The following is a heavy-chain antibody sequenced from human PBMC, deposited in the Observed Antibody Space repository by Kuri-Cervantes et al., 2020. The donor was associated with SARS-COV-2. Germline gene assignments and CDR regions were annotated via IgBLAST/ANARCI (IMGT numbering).Heavy chain of an antibody. V-gene: IGHV5-51*01. D-gene: IGHD2-15*01. CDR2: IYPGDSDT. Sequence: GGSLRLSCKGSRYSFISYWIGWVRQIHGKGLEWMGIIYPGDSDTRYSPSFQGQVTISADKSISTAYLQWSSLEASDTAMYYCARLPPNCSGGSCYDGYYYYGMDVWGQGTTVTVSS. CDR1: RYSFISYW. CDR3: ARLPPNCSGGSCYDGYYYYGMDV. J-gene: IGHJ6*02.